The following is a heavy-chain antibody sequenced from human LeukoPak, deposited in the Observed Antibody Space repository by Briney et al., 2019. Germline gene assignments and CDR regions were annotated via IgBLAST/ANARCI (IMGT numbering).Heavy chain of an antibody. V-gene: IGHV3-48*01. CDR3: ARDWAGGLFDY. Sequence: GGSLRLSCAASGFTFSSYSMNWVRQAPGKGLEWVSYISSSSSIIYYADSVKGRFTISRDNAKNSLYLQMNSLRAEDTAVYYCARDWAGGLFDYWGQGTLVTVSS. J-gene: IGHJ4*02. CDR2: ISSSSSII. CDR1: GFTFSSYS. D-gene: IGHD3-16*01.